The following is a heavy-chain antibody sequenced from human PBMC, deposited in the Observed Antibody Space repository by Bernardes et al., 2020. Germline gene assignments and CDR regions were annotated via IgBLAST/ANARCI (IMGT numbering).Heavy chain of an antibody. CDR3: ASHQKGSCSGGRCDWGY. Sequence: GGSLRLSCAASGLTFSRYWMSWVRQAPGKGLEWVANIKQDGSQKNYVDSVRGRFTISRDNAKNSLDLQMNSLRAEDTAVYYCASHQKGSCSGGRCDWGYWGQGTLVTVSS. D-gene: IGHD2-15*01. J-gene: IGHJ4*02. CDR2: IKQDGSQK. CDR1: GLTFSRYW. V-gene: IGHV3-7*01.